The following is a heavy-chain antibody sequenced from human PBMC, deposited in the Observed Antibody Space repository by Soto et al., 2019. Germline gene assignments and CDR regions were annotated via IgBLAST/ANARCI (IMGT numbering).Heavy chain of an antibody. CDR3: ARGYCSGGSCYWGLDYYGMDV. J-gene: IGHJ6*02. CDR1: GYTFTSYG. CDR2: ISAHNGNT. D-gene: IGHD2-15*01. V-gene: IGHV1-18*01. Sequence: ASVKVSCKASGYTFTSYGISWVRQAPGQGLEWMGWISAHNGNTNYAQKLQGRVTMTTDTSTSTAYMELRSLRSDDTAVYYCARGYCSGGSCYWGLDYYGMDVWGQGTTVTVSS.